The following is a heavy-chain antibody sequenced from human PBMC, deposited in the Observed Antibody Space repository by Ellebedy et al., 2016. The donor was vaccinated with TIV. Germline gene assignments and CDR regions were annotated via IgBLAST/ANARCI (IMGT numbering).Heavy chain of an antibody. D-gene: IGHD3-10*01. CDR3: TRFEIISGRGYGMDV. J-gene: IGHJ6*02. CDR2: IDNAGDT. CDR1: GFTFSRYD. Sequence: GESLKISXAASGFTFSRYDMHWVRQSTRKGPEWVASIDNAGDTYYPGSVKGRFTISRENAKNSLYLQMNSLRVEDTAVYYCTRFEIISGRGYGMDVWGQGTTVTVSS. V-gene: IGHV3-13*01.